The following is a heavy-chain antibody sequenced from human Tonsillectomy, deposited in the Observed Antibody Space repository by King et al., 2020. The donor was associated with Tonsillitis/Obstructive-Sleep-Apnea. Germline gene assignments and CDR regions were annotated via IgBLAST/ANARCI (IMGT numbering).Heavy chain of an antibody. CDR1: GFTFTSYA. D-gene: IGHD6-13*01. V-gene: IGHV3-30*01. J-gene: IGHJ6*03. Sequence: VQLVESGGGVVQPGRSLRLSCAASGFTFTSYAMHWVRQAPGKRLEWVAVISYDGSNIYYADSVKGRFTISRDNSKNTLYLQMNSLRAEDTAVYYCARGAGQLDDFYYYYMDVWGKGTTVTVSS. CDR2: ISYDGSNI. CDR3: ARGAGQLDDFYYYYMDV.